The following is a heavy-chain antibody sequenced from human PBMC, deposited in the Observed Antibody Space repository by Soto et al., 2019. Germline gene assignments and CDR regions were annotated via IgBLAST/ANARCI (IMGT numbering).Heavy chain of an antibody. V-gene: IGHV1-18*01. D-gene: IGHD2-21*01. J-gene: IGHJ3*02. CDR1: GYDFTSYG. CDR3: TRGRIVASLHDAFEI. Sequence: QGQLLQSGDEVKKPGASVRVSCRASGYDFTSYGISWVRQAPGQGLEWVSWISAYNGKRDTAQKFQGRVTMTLDTSTDTAHMELGDLTSAHTAVCYCTRGRIVASLHDAFEIWGEGTMVAVSS. CDR2: ISAYNGKR.